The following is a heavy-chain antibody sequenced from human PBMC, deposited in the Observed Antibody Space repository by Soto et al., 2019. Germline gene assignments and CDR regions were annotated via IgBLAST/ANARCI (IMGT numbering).Heavy chain of an antibody. D-gene: IGHD3-22*01. J-gene: IGHJ5*02. CDR2: IYNIGST. Sequence: SETLSLTCTVSGGSISGYYWSWLRQPPGKGLEWVGYIYNIGSTNYNPSLRSRVTMSIDKSQEQSSLKVSSVTATDTVVYYCARSNSGYYKWFDPWGQGTLVTVSS. V-gene: IGHV4-59*08. CDR1: GGSISGYY. CDR3: ARSNSGYYKWFDP.